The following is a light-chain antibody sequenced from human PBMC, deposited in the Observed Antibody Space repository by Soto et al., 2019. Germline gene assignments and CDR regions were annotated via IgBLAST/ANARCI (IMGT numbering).Light chain of an antibody. CDR1: SSDIGDYNY. Sequence: QSVLTQPPSASGSPGQSFTISCTGTSSDIGDYNYVSWYQQHPGRAPKVMIYEVSKRPSGVPDRFSGYKSGNTASLTVSGLQAEDEADYYCYSYAGSNNNVFGTGTKVTVL. CDR2: EVS. V-gene: IGLV2-8*01. CDR3: YSYAGSNNNV. J-gene: IGLJ1*01.